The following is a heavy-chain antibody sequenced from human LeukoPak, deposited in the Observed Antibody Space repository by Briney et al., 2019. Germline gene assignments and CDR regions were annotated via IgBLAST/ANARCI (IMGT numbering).Heavy chain of an antibody. Sequence: GESLKISCKGSGYTFTSYWIGWVRQVPGKGLEWMGRIDPSDSYTNYSPSFQGHVTISADKSISTAYLQWSSLKASDTAMYYCARRRYSSSSGEYYFDYWGQGTLVTVSS. D-gene: IGHD6-6*01. J-gene: IGHJ4*02. CDR2: IDPSDSYT. V-gene: IGHV5-10-1*01. CDR1: GYTFTSYW. CDR3: ARRRYSSSSGEYYFDY.